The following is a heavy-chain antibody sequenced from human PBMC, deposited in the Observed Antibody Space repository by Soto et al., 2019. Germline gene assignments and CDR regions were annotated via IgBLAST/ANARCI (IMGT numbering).Heavy chain of an antibody. Sequence: SETLSLTCTVSGGSISSYYWSWIRQPPGKGLEWIGYIYYSGSTNYNPSLKSRVTISRDTSKNQFSLKLSSVTAADTAVYYWARASRSIAARPDFFYGMDVWGQGTTVTVSS. CDR3: ARASRSIAARPDFFYGMDV. CDR1: GGSISSYY. D-gene: IGHD6-6*01. J-gene: IGHJ6*02. V-gene: IGHV4-59*01. CDR2: IYYSGST.